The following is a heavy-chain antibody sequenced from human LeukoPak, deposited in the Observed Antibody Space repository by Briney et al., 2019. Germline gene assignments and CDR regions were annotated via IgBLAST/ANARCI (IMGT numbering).Heavy chain of an antibody. CDR1: GGSISSGSYY. Sequence: SSETLSLTCTVSGGSISSGSYYWSWIRQPAGKGLEWIGRIYISGSTNYNPSLKSRVTISVDTSKNQFSLKLSSVTAADTAVYYCARSYAVTLYYFDYWGQGTLVTVSS. J-gene: IGHJ4*02. CDR3: ARSYAVTLYYFDY. CDR2: IYISGST. D-gene: IGHD4-11*01. V-gene: IGHV4-61*02.